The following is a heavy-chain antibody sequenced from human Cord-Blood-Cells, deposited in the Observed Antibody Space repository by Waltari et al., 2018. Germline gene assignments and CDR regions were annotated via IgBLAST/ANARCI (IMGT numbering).Heavy chain of an antibody. CDR2: ISYDRRNK. D-gene: IGHD3-9*01. CDR1: GFTFSSYA. CDR3: ARGGFDDDAFDI. J-gene: IGHJ3*02. V-gene: IGHV3-30*04. Sequence: QVQLVESGGGVVQPGRSLRLSCAASGFTFSSYAMHWVRQAPGKGLEWVAVISYDRRNKYYADSVKGRFTISRDNSKNTLYLQMNSLRAEDTAVYYCARGGFDDDAFDIWGQGTMVTVSS.